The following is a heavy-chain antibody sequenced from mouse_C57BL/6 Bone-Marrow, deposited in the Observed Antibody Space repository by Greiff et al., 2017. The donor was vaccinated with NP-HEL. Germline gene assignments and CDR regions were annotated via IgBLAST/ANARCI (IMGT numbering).Heavy chain of an antibody. D-gene: IGHD1-1*01. V-gene: IGHV1-69*01. CDR2: IDPSDSYT. J-gene: IGHJ1*03. CDR3: AREGSSYPWYFDV. Sequence: VQLQQPGAELVMPGASVKLSCKASGYTFTSYWMHWVKQRPGQGLEWIGEIDPSDSYTNYNQKFKGKSTLTVDKSSSTAYMQLSSLTSEDSAVYYCAREGSSYPWYFDVWGTGTTVTVSS. CDR1: GYTFTSYW.